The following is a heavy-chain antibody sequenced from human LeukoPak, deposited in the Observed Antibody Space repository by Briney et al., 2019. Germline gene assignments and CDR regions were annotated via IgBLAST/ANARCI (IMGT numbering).Heavy chain of an antibody. CDR3: ARDQGPRMVRGIPYFDY. J-gene: IGHJ4*02. CDR2: ISAYNGNT. V-gene: IGHV1-18*04. CDR1: GYTFTGYY. D-gene: IGHD3-10*01. Sequence: GASVKVSCKASGYTFTGYYMHWVRQAPGQGLEWMGWISAYNGNTNYAQKLQGRVTMTTDTSTSTAYMELRSLRSDDTAVYYCARDQGPRMVRGIPYFDYWGQGTLVTVSS.